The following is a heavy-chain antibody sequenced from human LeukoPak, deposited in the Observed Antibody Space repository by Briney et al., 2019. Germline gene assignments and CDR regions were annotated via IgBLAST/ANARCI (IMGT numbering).Heavy chain of an antibody. CDR2: INHSGST. V-gene: IGHV4-39*07. CDR3: ARVVAVADAATGQTDY. Sequence: SSETLSLTCTVSGGSISSSSYYWGWIRQPPGKGLEWIGEINHSGSTNYNPSLKSRVTISVDTSKNQFSLKLSSVTAADTAVYYCARVVAVADAATGQTDYWGQGTLVTVSS. CDR1: GGSISSSSYY. J-gene: IGHJ4*02. D-gene: IGHD6-19*01.